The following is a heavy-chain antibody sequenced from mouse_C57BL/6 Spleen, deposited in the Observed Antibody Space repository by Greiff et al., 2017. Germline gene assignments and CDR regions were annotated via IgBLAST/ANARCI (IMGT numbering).Heavy chain of an antibody. D-gene: IGHD2-1*01. CDR2: IWSGGST. V-gene: IGHV2-2*01. CDR3: ASLLYYAMDY. Sequence: VKVVESGPGLVQPSQSLSITCTVSGFSLTSYGVHWVRQSPGKGLEWLGVIWSGGSTDYNAAFISRLSISKDNSKSQVFFKMNSLQADDTAIYYCASLLYYAMDYWGQGTSVTVSS. J-gene: IGHJ4*01. CDR1: GFSLTSYG.